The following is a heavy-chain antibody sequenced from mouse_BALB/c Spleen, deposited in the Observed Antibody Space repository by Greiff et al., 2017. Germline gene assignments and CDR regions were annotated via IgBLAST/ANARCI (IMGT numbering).Heavy chain of an antibody. D-gene: IGHD2-2*01. Sequence: VKLQQSGAELVRPGTSVKVSCKASGYAFTNYLIEWVKQRPGQGLEWIGVINPGSGGTNYNEKFKGKATLTADKSSSTAYMQLSSLTSDDSAVYFCARDGEWLRRFAYWGQGTLVTVSA. V-gene: IGHV1-54*01. CDR1: GYAFTNYL. CDR2: INPGSGGT. J-gene: IGHJ3*01. CDR3: ARDGEWLRRFAY.